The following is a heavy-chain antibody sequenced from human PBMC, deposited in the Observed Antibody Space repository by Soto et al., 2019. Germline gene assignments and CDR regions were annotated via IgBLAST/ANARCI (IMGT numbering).Heavy chain of an antibody. J-gene: IGHJ4*02. CDR3: AKKDFWSGYYDY. D-gene: IGHD3-3*01. Sequence: GVSLRLSCAASGFTFSSYAMSWVRQAPGKGLEWVSAISGSGGSTYYADSVKGRFTISRDNSKNTLYLQMNSLRAEDTAVYYCAKKDFWSGYYDYWGQGTLVTVSS. V-gene: IGHV3-23*01. CDR1: GFTFSSYA. CDR2: ISGSGGST.